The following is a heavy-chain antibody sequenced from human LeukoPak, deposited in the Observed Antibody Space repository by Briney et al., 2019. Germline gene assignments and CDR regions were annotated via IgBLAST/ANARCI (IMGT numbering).Heavy chain of an antibody. Sequence: PSETLSLTCVVYGGSFSGYYWSWIRQPPGKGLEWIGEINHSGSTNYNPSLKRRVTISVDTSKNQFSLKLSSVTAADTAVYFCARAGAMTYYYYYMDVWGKGTTVTVSS. CDR3: ARAGAMTYYYYYMDV. V-gene: IGHV4-34*01. J-gene: IGHJ6*03. CDR2: INHSGST. D-gene: IGHD2-21*02. CDR1: GGSFSGYY.